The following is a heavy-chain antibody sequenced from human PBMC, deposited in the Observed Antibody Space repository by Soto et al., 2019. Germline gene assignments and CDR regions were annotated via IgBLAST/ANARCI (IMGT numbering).Heavy chain of an antibody. CDR3: ARDKTQFSSYDYGMDV. V-gene: IGHV3-53*02. CDR1: GFTVSSNY. D-gene: IGHD3-16*01. Sequence: EVQLVETGGGLIQPGGSLRLSCAASGFTVSSNYMSWVRQAPGKGLEWVSVIYSGGSTYYADSVKGRFTISRDNSKNTLYLQMNSLRAEDTAVYYCARDKTQFSSYDYGMDVWGQGTTVTVSS. J-gene: IGHJ6*02. CDR2: IYSGGST.